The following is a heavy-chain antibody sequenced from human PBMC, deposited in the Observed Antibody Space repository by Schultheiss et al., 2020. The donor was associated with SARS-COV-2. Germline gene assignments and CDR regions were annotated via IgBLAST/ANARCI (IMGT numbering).Heavy chain of an antibody. Sequence: GGSLRLSCAASGFTFSSYTLHWVRQAPGKGLEWVSYISSSGYTIYYADSVKGRFTISRDNAKNSLYLQMNSLRAEDTAVYYCARGKTYCSGGSCYFWFDPWGQGTLVTVSS. CDR3: ARGKTYCSGGSCYFWFDP. J-gene: IGHJ5*02. V-gene: IGHV3-48*04. D-gene: IGHD2-15*01. CDR1: GFTFSSYT. CDR2: ISSSGYTI.